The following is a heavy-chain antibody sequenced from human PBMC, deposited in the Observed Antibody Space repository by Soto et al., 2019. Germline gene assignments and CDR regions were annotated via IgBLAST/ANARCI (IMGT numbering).Heavy chain of an antibody. CDR1: GFTFSDHY. CDR2: TRNKANSYTT. J-gene: IGHJ4*02. Sequence: PGGSLRLSCAVSGFTFSDHYMDWVRQAPGKGLEWVGRTRNKANSYTTGYAASVKGRFTISRDNSKNSLYLQMNSLKTEDTAVYYCARFYASSGYFDYWGQGTLVTVSS. CDR3: ARFYASSGYFDY. V-gene: IGHV3-72*01. D-gene: IGHD3-22*01.